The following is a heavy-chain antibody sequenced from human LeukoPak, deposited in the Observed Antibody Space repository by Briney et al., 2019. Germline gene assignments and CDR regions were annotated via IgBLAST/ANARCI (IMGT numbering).Heavy chain of an antibody. D-gene: IGHD6-19*01. J-gene: IGHJ4*02. V-gene: IGHV1-69*13. CDR3: ARSYSSGWFFDY. CDR2: IIPIFGTA. Sequence: WASVKVSCKASGGTFSSYAISWVRQAPGQGLEWMGGIIPIFGTANYAQKFQGRVTITADESTSTAYMELSSLRSEDTAVYYCARSYSSGWFFDYWGQGTLVTV. CDR1: GGTFSSYA.